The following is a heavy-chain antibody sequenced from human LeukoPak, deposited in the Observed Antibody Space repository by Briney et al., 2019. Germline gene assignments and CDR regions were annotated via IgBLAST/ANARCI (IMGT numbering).Heavy chain of an antibody. CDR3: ARDIDY. CDR2: IYRGGNT. CDR1: DFTVSSNS. V-gene: IGHV3-66*01. Sequence: GGSLRLSCAASDFTVSSNSMNWVRQDPGKGLEWVSVIYRGGNTYYADSVKGRFIISRDSSKNTLYLQMDSLRADDTAVYYCARDIDYWGQGTLVAVSS. J-gene: IGHJ4*02.